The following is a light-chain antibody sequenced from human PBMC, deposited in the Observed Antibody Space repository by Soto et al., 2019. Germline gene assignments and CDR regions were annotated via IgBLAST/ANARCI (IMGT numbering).Light chain of an antibody. Sequence: VMTQSPDSLAVSLGERATINCRSSQSVLYSPNNKNYLAWYQQKPGQPPKLLIYWASTRESGVPDRFSGSGSGTDFTLTISSLQAEDVAVYYCQEYYSTPAWTFGQGTKVDIK. J-gene: IGKJ1*01. CDR2: WAS. V-gene: IGKV4-1*01. CDR3: QEYYSTPAWT. CDR1: QSVLYSPNNKNY.